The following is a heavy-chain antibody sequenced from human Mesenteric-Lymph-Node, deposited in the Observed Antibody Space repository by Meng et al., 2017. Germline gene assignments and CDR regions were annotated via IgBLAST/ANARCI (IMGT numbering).Heavy chain of an antibody. CDR2: ISDDGTTT. J-gene: IGHJ3*02. V-gene: IGHV3-74*01. CDR3: ATQGRRGSYYDEEI. Sequence: GGSLRLSCVASGFVFSGYYMHWVRQVPGEGLVWVSRISDDGTTTFYADSVKGRFTISRDNSKNTLYLQMNSLRAEDTAVYYCATQGRRGSYYDEEIWGQGKMVTGSS. CDR1: GFVFSGYY. D-gene: IGHD1-26*01.